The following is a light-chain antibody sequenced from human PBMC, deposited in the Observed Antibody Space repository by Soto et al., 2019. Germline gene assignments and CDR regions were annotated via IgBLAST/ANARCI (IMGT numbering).Light chain of an antibody. V-gene: IGKV3-15*01. Sequence: EIVMTQSPATLSVSPGERATLSCRASQSVSSNLAWYQQKPGQAPRLLIYGASTRATAIAARISGSGSGTEFTLTISSLQSADVAVNYCQQYNKWPLTFGGGTKVEIK. J-gene: IGKJ4*01. CDR3: QQYNKWPLT. CDR2: GAS. CDR1: QSVSSN.